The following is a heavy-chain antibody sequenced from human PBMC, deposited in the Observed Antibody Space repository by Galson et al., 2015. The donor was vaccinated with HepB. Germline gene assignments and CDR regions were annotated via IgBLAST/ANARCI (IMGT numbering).Heavy chain of an antibody. Sequence: SLRLSCAASGFTVSSNYMSWVRQAPGKGLEWVSVIYSGGSTYYADSVKGRFTISRDNSKNTLYLQMNSLRAEDTAVYYCAKYRRSSSSWSYYYYYGMDVWGQGTTVTVSS. CDR1: GFTVSSNY. D-gene: IGHD6-13*01. J-gene: IGHJ6*02. CDR3: AKYRRSSSSWSYYYYYGMDV. V-gene: IGHV3-53*01. CDR2: IYSGGST.